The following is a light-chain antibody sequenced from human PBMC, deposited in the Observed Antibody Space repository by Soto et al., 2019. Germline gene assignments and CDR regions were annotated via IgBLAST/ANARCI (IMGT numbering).Light chain of an antibody. J-gene: IGKJ4*01. CDR3: QQRSNWPPGLT. CDR1: LSVSSY. CDR2: DAS. Sequence: EIVLTQSPATLSLSPWERATISCRASLSVSSYLAWYQQKPGQAPRLLIYDASNRATGIPARFSGSGSGTDFTLTISSLEPEDFAVYYCQQRSNWPPGLTFGGGAKGEIK. V-gene: IGKV3-11*01.